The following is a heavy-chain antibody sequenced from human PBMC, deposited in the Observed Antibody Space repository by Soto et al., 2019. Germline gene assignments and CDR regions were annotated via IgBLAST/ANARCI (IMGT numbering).Heavy chain of an antibody. CDR1: GYSFTSYW. Sequence: PGESLKISCKGSGYSFTSYWIGWVRQMPGKGLEWMGIIYPGDSDTRYSPSFQGQVTISADKSISTAYLQWSSLKASDTAMYYCARQGRETEASTFWYNGMDVWGQGTTVTVSS. CDR3: ARQGRETEASTFWYNGMDV. CDR2: IYPGDSDT. J-gene: IGHJ6*02. D-gene: IGHD6-25*01. V-gene: IGHV5-51*01.